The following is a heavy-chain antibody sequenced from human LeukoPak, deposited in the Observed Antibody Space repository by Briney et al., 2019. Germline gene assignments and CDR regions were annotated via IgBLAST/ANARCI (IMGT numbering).Heavy chain of an antibody. CDR2: INHSGST. CDR1: GGSISSSSYY. Sequence: RASETLSLTCTVSGGSISSSSYYWSWIRQPPGKGLEWIGEINHSGSTNYNPSLKSRVTISVDTSKNQFSLKLSSVTAADTAVYYCARRKAVTMVRGVIIPRWFDPWGQGTLVTVSS. CDR3: ARRKAVTMVRGVIIPRWFDP. J-gene: IGHJ5*02. D-gene: IGHD3-10*01. V-gene: IGHV4-39*07.